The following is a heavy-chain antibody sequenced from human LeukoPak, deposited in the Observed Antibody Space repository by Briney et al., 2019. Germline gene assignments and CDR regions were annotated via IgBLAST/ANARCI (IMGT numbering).Heavy chain of an antibody. CDR3: ARDRSSGYGYYYYYYMDV. CDR2: INWNGGST. V-gene: IGHV3-20*04. D-gene: IGHD5-12*01. Sequence: GGSLRLSCAASGFTFDDYGMSWVRQAPGKGLEWVSGINWNGGSTGYADSVKGRFTISRDNAKNSLYLQMNSLRAEDKALYYCARDRSSGYGYYYYYYMDVWGKGTTVTVSS. J-gene: IGHJ6*03. CDR1: GFTFDDYG.